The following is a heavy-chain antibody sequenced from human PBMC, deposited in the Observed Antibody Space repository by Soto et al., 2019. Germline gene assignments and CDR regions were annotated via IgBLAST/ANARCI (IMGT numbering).Heavy chain of an antibody. V-gene: IGHV4-31*03. J-gene: IGHJ4*02. D-gene: IGHD2-15*01. CDR1: GGSISSGGYY. CDR3: ARTGSHRSPAFDY. CDR2: IYYSGST. Sequence: QVQLQESGPGLVKPSQTLSLTCTVSGGSISSGGYYWSWIRQHPGKGLEWIGYIYYSGSTYYNPSLKPRVTISFDTSKNQFSLKLSSVTAADTAVYYWARTGSHRSPAFDYWGQGTLVTVSS.